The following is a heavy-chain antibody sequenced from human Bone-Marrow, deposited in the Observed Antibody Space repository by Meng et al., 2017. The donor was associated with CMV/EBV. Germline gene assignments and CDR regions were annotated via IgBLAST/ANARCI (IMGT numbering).Heavy chain of an antibody. CDR1: GGSISSYY. J-gene: IGHJ6*02. V-gene: IGHV4-59*01. Sequence: SETLSLTCTVSGGSISSYYWSWIRQPPGKGLEWIGYIYYSGSTNYNPSLKSRVTISVDTSKNQFSLKLSSVTAADTAVYYCARSLAVVVPAATSHYGMDVWGQGTTVTVSS. CDR3: ARSLAVVVPAATSHYGMDV. CDR2: IYYSGST. D-gene: IGHD2-2*01.